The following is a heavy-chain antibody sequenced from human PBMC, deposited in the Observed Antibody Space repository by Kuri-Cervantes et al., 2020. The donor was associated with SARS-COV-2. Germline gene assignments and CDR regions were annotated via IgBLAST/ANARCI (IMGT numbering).Heavy chain of an antibody. CDR2: INSDGSST. CDR3: AKDDTGDYGPTYFDY. D-gene: IGHD4-17*01. V-gene: IGHV3-74*01. J-gene: IGHJ4*02. CDR1: GFTFSSYW. Sequence: GGSLRLSCAASGFTFSSYWMHWVRQAPGKGLVWVSRINSDGSSTSYADSVKGRFTISRDNSKNTLYLQMNSLRAEDTAVYYCAKDDTGDYGPTYFDYWGQGTLVTVSS.